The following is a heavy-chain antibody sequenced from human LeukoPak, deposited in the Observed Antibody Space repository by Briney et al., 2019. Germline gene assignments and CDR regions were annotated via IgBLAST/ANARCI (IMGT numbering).Heavy chain of an antibody. Sequence: PSETLSLTXTVSGYSISSGYYWGWIRQPPGKGLEWIGSIYHSGSTYYNPSLKRRVTISVDTSKNQFSLKLSSVTAADTAVYYCASVGGSYFAFDIWGQGTMVTVSS. CDR2: IYHSGST. CDR1: GYSISSGYY. CDR3: ASVGGSYFAFDI. J-gene: IGHJ3*02. V-gene: IGHV4-38-2*02. D-gene: IGHD1-26*01.